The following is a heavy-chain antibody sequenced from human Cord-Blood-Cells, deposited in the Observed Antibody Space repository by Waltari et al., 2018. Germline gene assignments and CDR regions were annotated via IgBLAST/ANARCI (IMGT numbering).Heavy chain of an antibody. CDR3: ATAPFDY. CDR2: FEPEDGGT. V-gene: IGHV1-24*01. J-gene: IGHJ4*02. CDR1: GYTLTELS. Sequence: QVQLVQSGAEVKKPGASVKVSCKVAGYTLTELSMHWVRQAPGKGLGWMGGFEPEDGGTIYAQKGQGRVTMTEETTTDTAYMELSSLRSEDTAVYHCATAPFDYWGQGTLVTVSS.